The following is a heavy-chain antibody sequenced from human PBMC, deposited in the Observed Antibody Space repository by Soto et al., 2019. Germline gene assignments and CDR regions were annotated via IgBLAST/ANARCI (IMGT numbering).Heavy chain of an antibody. CDR2: ISTYTGNT. D-gene: IGHD6-13*01. J-gene: IGHJ4*02. Sequence: QVLLVQSGAEVKKPGASVKVSCKASGYTFTSYGISWVRQAPGQGLEWMGWISTYTGNTNYAPQKLQGRVTMTTDPSTSTAYLEVRSLRSDDTAVYYCARVGRNWSLGYWGQGTLVTVSS. V-gene: IGHV1-18*01. CDR1: GYTFTSYG. CDR3: ARVGRNWSLGY.